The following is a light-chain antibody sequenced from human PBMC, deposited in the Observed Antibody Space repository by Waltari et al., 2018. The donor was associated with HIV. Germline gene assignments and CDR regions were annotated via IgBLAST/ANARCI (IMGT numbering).Light chain of an antibody. J-gene: IGLJ2*01. CDR3: QSYDTILSGPVVV. CDR1: ISNIVSFD. Sequence: QPMLTQPPSVSGAPGQTVTISCIGAISNIVSFDVHWYQQLPGAAPKLLFYANTKRPSGVPHRFSASKSGTSASLAISGLQAEDEAYYYCQSYDTILSGPVVVFGGGTKLTVL. V-gene: IGLV1-40*01. CDR2: ANT.